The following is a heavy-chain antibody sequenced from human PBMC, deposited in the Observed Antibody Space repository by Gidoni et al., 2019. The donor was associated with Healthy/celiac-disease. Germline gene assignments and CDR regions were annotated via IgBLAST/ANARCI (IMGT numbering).Heavy chain of an antibody. J-gene: IGHJ4*02. CDR3: ARDAVSRAQEDHLDY. D-gene: IGHD2-15*01. V-gene: IGHV1-46*01. CDR2: INPSGGST. Sequence: QMQLVQSGAEVKKPGASVKVSCKASGYTFTSYYMHWVRQAPGQGLEWMGIINPSGGSTSYAQKFQGRVTMTRDTSTSTVYMELSSLRSEDTAVYYCARDAVSRAQEDHLDYWGQGTLVTVSS. CDR1: GYTFTSYY.